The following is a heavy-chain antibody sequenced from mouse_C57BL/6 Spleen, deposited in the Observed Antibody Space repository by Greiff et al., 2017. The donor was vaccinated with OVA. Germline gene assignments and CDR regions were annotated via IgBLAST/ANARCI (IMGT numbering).Heavy chain of an antibody. CDR2: IYPGSGST. CDR3: AGSGPNWDGVAY. J-gene: IGHJ3*01. D-gene: IGHD4-1*01. Sequence: QVQLPQSGAELVKPGASVKMSCKASGYTFTSYWITWVKQRPGQGLEWIGAIYPGSGSTNYTEKFKSKATLTVDTSSSTAYMQLSSLTSGDSADYYCAGSGPNWDGVAYWGQGTLVTVSA. V-gene: IGHV1-55*01. CDR1: GYTFTSYW.